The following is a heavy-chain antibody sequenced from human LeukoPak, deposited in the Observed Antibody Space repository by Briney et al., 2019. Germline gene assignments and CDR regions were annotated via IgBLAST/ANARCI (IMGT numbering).Heavy chain of an antibody. CDR3: ARTSDSGYDYFDY. Sequence: ASVKVSCKASGYTFTYYYMHWVRQAPGQGLEWMGWINPNSGGTNYAQKFQGRVTMTRDTSISTAYMELSRLRSDDTAVYYCARTSDSGYDYFDYWGQGTLVTVSS. V-gene: IGHV1-2*02. CDR2: INPNSGGT. D-gene: IGHD5-12*01. J-gene: IGHJ4*02. CDR1: GYTFTYYY.